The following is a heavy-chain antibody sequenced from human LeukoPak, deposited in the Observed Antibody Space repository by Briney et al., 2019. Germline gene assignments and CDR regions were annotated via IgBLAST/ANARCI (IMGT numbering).Heavy chain of an antibody. CDR2: IYPGDSDT. D-gene: IGHD3-22*01. Sequence: GESLKISCKDSGYSFTSYWIGWVRQMPGKGLEWMGIIYPGDSDTRYSPSFQGQVTISADKSISTAYLQWSSLKASDTAMYYCARHGYYDSSGYYDYYYYYGMDVWGQGTTVTVSS. J-gene: IGHJ6*02. CDR3: ARHGYYDSSGYYDYYYYYGMDV. CDR1: GYSFTSYW. V-gene: IGHV5-51*01.